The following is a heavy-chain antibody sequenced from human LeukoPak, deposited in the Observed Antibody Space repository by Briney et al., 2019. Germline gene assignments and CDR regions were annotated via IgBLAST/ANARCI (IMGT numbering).Heavy chain of an antibody. V-gene: IGHV5-51*01. CDR2: IYPGYSDA. Sequence: GESLKISCKISGYKLTNNWIGWVRQVPGKGLEWMGLIYPGYSDAKYSPSFQGQVTISADKSISTAYLQWSSLKASDTAMYYCARQWLLDYWGQGTLVTVSS. D-gene: IGHD6-19*01. CDR1: GYKLTNNW. CDR3: ARQWLLDY. J-gene: IGHJ4*02.